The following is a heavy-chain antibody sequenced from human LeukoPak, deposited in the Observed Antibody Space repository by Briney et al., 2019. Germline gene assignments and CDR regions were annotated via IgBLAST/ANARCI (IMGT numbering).Heavy chain of an antibody. D-gene: IGHD4-17*01. J-gene: IGHJ4*02. CDR2: INQDESSQ. Sequence: PGGSLRLSCAASGFIFTTYWMGWVRQARGKGVEWVANINQDESSQYYVDAVSGRFTISRHNAKNSLNLQMNSLRGEDTAVYFCARLGPVTKDHYCDYWGQGTLVTVSS. CDR3: ARLGPVTKDHYCDY. CDR1: GFIFTTYW. V-gene: IGHV3-7*01.